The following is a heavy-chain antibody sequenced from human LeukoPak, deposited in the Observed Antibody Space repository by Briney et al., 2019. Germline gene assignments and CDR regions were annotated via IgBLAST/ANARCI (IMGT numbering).Heavy chain of an antibody. J-gene: IGHJ5*02. D-gene: IGHD3-22*01. Sequence: GGSLRLSXAASGFTFRNYSMNWVRQAPGKGLEWVSSISSSSSYIYYADSVKGRFTISRDNAKNSLYLQMNSLRAEDTAVYYCARDRFGDYYDSSGYNWFDPWGQGTLVTVSS. CDR1: GFTFRNYS. CDR2: ISSSSSYI. CDR3: ARDRFGDYYDSSGYNWFDP. V-gene: IGHV3-21*01.